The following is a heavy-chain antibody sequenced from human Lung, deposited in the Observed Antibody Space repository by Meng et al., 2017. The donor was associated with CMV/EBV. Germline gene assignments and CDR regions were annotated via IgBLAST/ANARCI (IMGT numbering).Heavy chain of an antibody. J-gene: IGHJ6*02. D-gene: IGHD2-2*01. CDR3: AREFCSSSSCYPPDV. CDR1: GFTFSSYS. Sequence: GEXXKISCAASGFTFSSYSINWVRQAPGKGLEWVSSISSRSSYIYYADSVKGRFTISGDNAKNSLYLQMNSLRAEDTAVYYCAREFCSSSSCYPPDVWGQGXTVTVSS. CDR2: ISSRSSYI. V-gene: IGHV3-21*01.